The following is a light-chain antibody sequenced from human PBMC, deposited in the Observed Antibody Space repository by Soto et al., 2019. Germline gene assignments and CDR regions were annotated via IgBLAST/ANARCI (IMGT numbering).Light chain of an antibody. Sequence: EIQVTQSTATLTASLGERATISCRASQSVGSYLAWYQQKPGQAPRLLIYGASSRDTGVPPRFSGSGSGTEFTLTISSLQADDFAAYYCQQRNRFSCTFGQGTRLEI. J-gene: IGKJ5*01. CDR3: QQRNRFSCT. CDR1: QSVGSY. CDR2: GAS. V-gene: IGKV1-5*01.